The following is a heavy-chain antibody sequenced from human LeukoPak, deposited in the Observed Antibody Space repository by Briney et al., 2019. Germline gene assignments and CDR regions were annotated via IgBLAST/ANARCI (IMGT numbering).Heavy chain of an antibody. V-gene: IGHV3-33*01. Sequence: GGSLRLSCVASGFSFTNYAMSWVRQAPARGPEWGAVIWYDGSNKYYADSVKGRFTISRDNSKNTLYLQMNSLRAEDTAVYYCARGGVGATAIDYWGQGTLVTVSS. CDR1: GFSFTNYA. D-gene: IGHD1-26*01. J-gene: IGHJ4*02. CDR2: IWYDGSNK. CDR3: ARGGVGATAIDY.